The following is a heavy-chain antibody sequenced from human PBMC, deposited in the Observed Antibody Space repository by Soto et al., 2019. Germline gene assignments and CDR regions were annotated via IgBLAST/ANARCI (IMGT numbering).Heavy chain of an antibody. V-gene: IGHV1-69*12. CDR1: GGTFSSYA. CDR2: IIPIFGTA. D-gene: IGHD3-10*01. J-gene: IGHJ3*02. CDR3: AKETGPRGADAFDI. Sequence: QVQLVQSGAEVKKPGSSVKVSCKASGGTFSSYAISWVRQAPGQGLEWMGGIIPIFGTANYAQKFQGRVTITAAESTSTDYMELISLRSEDTAVYYCAKETGPRGADAFDIWGQGTMVTVSS.